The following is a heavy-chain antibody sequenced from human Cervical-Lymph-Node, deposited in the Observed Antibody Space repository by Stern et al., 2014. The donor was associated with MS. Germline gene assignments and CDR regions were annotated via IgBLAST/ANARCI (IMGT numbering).Heavy chain of an antibody. J-gene: IGHJ4*02. CDR2: VSYDGTQR. CDR1: GFTFSTYA. Sequence: VHLVESGGGVVQPGRSLSLSCVSSGFTFSTYAMPWVLQAPAKGLEWVSFVSYDGTQRNSTDSVKARFTISRDNSKNTLYLHMKSLRDEDTAVYFCARGGRGVGLEYWGQGALVTVSS. CDR3: ARGGRGVGLEY. D-gene: IGHD3-10*01. V-gene: IGHV3-30-3*01.